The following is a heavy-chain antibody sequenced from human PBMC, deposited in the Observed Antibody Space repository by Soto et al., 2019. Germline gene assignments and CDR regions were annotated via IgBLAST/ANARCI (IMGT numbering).Heavy chain of an antibody. D-gene: IGHD3-3*01. CDR2: INPNSGGT. CDR3: ARAAPYYDFFDGYYYYGMDV. V-gene: IGHV1-2*04. J-gene: IGHJ6*02. CDR1: GYTFTGYY. Sequence: EASVKVSCKASGYTFTGYYMHWVRQAPGQGLEWMGWINPNSGGTNYAQKFQGWVTMTRDTSISTAYMELSRLRSDDTAVYYCARAAPYYDFFDGYYYYGMDVWGQGTAVTVSS.